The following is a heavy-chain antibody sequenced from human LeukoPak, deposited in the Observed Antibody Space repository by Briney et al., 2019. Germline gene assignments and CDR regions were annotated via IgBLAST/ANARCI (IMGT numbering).Heavy chain of an antibody. Sequence: GGSLRVSCAASGFTFNSYAMSWVRQARGKGLEWVSAISGSGGSTYYADSVKGRFTISRDNSKNTLYLQMNSLRAEDTAVYYCARDGGTYYYGSGIFDYWGQGTLVTVSS. CDR1: GFTFNSYA. CDR2: ISGSGGST. CDR3: ARDGGTYYYGSGIFDY. J-gene: IGHJ4*02. V-gene: IGHV3-23*01. D-gene: IGHD3-10*01.